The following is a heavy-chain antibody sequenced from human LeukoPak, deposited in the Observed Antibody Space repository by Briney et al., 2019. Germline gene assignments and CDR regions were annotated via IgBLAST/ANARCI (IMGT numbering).Heavy chain of an antibody. CDR1: GFTFSSYA. J-gene: IGHJ4*02. V-gene: IGHV3-23*01. CDR2: ISGSGGST. CDR3: AKDRLDYYDSSGSLDY. D-gene: IGHD3-22*01. Sequence: GGSLRLSCAASGFTFSSYAMSWVRQAPGKGLGWVSAISGSGGSTYYADSVKGRFTISRDNSKNTLYLQMNSLRAEDTAVYYCAKDRLDYYDSSGSLDYWGQGTLVTVSS.